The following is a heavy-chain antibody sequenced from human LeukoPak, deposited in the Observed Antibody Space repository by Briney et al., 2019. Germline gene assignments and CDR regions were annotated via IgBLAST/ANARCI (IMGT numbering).Heavy chain of an antibody. CDR1: GFTFSSYA. D-gene: IGHD3-3*01. CDR2: ISGSGGST. J-gene: IGHJ3*02. CDR3: AKYLWSGYYTIDAFDI. V-gene: IGHV3-23*01. Sequence: GGSLRLSCAASGFTFSSYAMSWVRQAPGKGLEWVSAISGSGGSTYYADSVKGRFTISRDNSKNTLYLQMNSLRAEDTAVYYCAKYLWSGYYTIDAFDIWGQGTMVTVSS.